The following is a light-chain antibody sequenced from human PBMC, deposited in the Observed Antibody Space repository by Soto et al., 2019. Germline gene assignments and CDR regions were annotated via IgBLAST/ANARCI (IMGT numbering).Light chain of an antibody. CDR2: LDSDGSH. CDR1: NGHSSYT. V-gene: IGLV4-69*01. Sequence: QPVLTQSPSASASLGASVKLTCTLSNGHSSYTIAWHQQQPDKGPRYLMNLDSDGSHYKGDGIPDRFSGSISGAERYLTISSLQSEDEADYYCQTWATGPDWVFGGGTKLTVL. CDR3: QTWATGPDWV. J-gene: IGLJ3*02.